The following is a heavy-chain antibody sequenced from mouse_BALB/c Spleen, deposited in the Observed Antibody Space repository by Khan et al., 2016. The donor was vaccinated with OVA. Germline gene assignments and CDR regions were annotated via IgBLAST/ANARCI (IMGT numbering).Heavy chain of an antibody. D-gene: IGHD2-1*01. CDR2: IFPSNVDT. Sequence: QVQLQQSGAELVKPGASVKLSCKASGYTFTSYYMYWVKQRPGQGLEWIGGIFPSNVDTFFNEKFKSKATLTVDRSSSTAYMQLSSLTSEDSAVYYCTRTGYGNRFAYWGQGTLVTVSA. CDR3: TRTGYGNRFAY. CDR1: GYTFTSYY. J-gene: IGHJ3*01. V-gene: IGHV1S81*02.